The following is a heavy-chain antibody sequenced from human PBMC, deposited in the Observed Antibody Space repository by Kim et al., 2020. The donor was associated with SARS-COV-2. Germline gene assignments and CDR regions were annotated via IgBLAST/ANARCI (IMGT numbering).Heavy chain of an antibody. V-gene: IGHV1-3*01. Sequence: ASVKVSCKTSGYSFTTYALNWVRQAPGQRLEWMGWINAGTANTEYSQKFQGRVTITRDTSASTAYMELSSLRSEDTAVYYCARGGGPLQFVAWLLGYFDLWGPGTLVAVSS. D-gene: IGHD3-3*01. J-gene: IGHJ5*02. CDR2: INAGTANT. CDR1: GYSFTTYA. CDR3: ARGGGPLQFVAWLLGYFDL.